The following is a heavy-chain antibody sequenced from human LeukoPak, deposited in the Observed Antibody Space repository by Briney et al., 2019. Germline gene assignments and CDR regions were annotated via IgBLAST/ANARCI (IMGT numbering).Heavy chain of an antibody. V-gene: IGHV1-46*01. J-gene: IGHJ4*02. CDR3: ARDIDNWNDGSGDY. CDR2: INPNSGTT. Sequence: ASVKVSCKASGYTFTGYYIHWVRQAPGQGLGWMGIINPNSGTTTYAQKFQDRVTMTRDTSTNTVYMELSSLRSEDTAVYYCARDIDNWNDGSGDYWGQGTLVTVSS. CDR1: GYTFTGYY. D-gene: IGHD1-20*01.